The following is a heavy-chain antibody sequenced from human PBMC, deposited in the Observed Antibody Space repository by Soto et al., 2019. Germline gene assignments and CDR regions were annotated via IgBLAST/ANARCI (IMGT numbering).Heavy chain of an antibody. V-gene: IGHV3-48*03. D-gene: IGHD3-16*01. CDR2: ISSTGNTI. CDR3: AKVPQVSNYDQCGYPDY. Sequence: EVQLVESGGGLVQPGGFLRLSCAASGFSFSSYEMNWVRQAPGKGLEWLSFISSTGNTIYYTDSVKGRFTISRDNAKNSLYLQMDSLRAEDTAVYFCAKVPQVSNYDQCGYPDYWGQGTLVTVSS. CDR1: GFSFSSYE. J-gene: IGHJ4*02.